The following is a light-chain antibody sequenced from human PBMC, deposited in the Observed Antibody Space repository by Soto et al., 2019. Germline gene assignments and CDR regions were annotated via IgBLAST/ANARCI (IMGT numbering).Light chain of an antibody. V-gene: IGKV3-15*01. J-gene: IGKJ1*01. CDR3: HQYNNFWT. CDR1: QSVSSR. CDR2: GAS. Sequence: EIVITQSPATLSVSPGESVTLSCRASQSVSSRLAWYHQKPGQSPRLLIYGASTRATGIPARFSGSGSGTEFTLTISSLQSEDFGLYYCHQYNNFWTFGQGTKVDIK.